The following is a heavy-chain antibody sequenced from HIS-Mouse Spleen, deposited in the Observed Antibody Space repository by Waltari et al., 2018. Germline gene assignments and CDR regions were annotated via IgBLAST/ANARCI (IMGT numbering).Heavy chain of an antibody. V-gene: IGHV4-39*07. CDR2: IDYSGST. Sequence: QLQLQESGPALVKPSETLSLTCTVSGGSISSSSYSWGGIRQPPGKGLEWIGSIDYSGSTYYNPSLKSRVTISVDTSKNQFSLKLSSVTAADTAVYYCAREIPYSSSWYDWYFDLWGRGTLVTVSS. J-gene: IGHJ2*01. CDR1: GGSISSSSYS. CDR3: AREIPYSSSWYDWYFDL. D-gene: IGHD6-13*01.